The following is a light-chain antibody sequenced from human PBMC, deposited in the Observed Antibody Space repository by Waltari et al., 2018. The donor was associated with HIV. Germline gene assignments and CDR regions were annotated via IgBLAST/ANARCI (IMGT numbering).Light chain of an antibody. Sequence: DIQMTQSPSTLSASVGDRVTITCRASQTSSRWLAWYPQKPGKAPKLRIYRGARLERGGPSSLSGSRSGTVVTLTIRSLQPDEFATEYCRQYKDFPLTFGGGTKVEIK. V-gene: IGKV1-5*03. CDR1: QTSSRW. J-gene: IGKJ4*01. CDR3: RQYKDFPLT. CDR2: RGA.